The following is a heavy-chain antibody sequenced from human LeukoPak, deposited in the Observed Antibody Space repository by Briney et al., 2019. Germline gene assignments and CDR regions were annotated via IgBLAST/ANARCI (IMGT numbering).Heavy chain of an antibody. CDR1: GFTFSSYG. V-gene: IGHV3-30*02. CDR3: AKDDYDSSGYYYKYFDY. CDR2: IRYDGSNK. D-gene: IGHD3-22*01. J-gene: IGHJ4*02. Sequence: RSLRLSCAASGFTFSSYGMHWVPQAPGKGLEWVAFIRYDGSNKYYADSVQGRFTISRENSKNTLYLQMNSLRAEDTAVYYCAKDDYDSSGYYYKYFDYWGQGTLVTVSS.